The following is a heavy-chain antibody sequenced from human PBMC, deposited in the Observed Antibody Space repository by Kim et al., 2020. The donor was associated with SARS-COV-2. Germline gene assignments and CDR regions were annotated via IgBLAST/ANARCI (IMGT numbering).Heavy chain of an antibody. CDR3: ARRGGGGSGIGFDY. D-gene: IGHD3-10*01. Sequence: YAVSVKSRITISPDTSKNQFSLQLNSVTPEDTAVYYCARRGGGGSGIGFDYWGQGTLVTVSS. V-gene: IGHV6-1*01. J-gene: IGHJ4*02.